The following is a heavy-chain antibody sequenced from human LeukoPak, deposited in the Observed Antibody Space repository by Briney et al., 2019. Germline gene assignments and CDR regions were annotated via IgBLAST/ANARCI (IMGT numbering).Heavy chain of an antibody. J-gene: IGHJ5*02. CDR1: GGSISSSSYY. V-gene: IGHV4-39*07. D-gene: IGHD3-10*01. CDR2: IYYSGST. Sequence: PSETLSLTCTVSGGSISSSSYYWGWIRQPPGKGLEWIGSIYYSGSTYYNPSLKSRVTISVDTSKNQFSLKLSSVTAADTAVYYCARLLRGMKRITMARGWFDPWGQGTLVTVSS. CDR3: ARLLRGMKRITMARGWFDP.